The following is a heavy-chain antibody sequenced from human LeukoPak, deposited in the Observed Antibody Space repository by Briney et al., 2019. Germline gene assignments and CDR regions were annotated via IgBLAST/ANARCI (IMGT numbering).Heavy chain of an antibody. D-gene: IGHD2-15*01. Sequence: PGGSLRLSCAASGIIFSSYGMHWVRQAPGKGLEWVAFIRYDGSIKYYADSVKGRFTISRDNCKNTLYLQMNSLRGEDTAVYYCAKDARRVRDIGVVFGRGRGYMDVWGKGTTATISS. V-gene: IGHV3-30*02. J-gene: IGHJ6*03. CDR2: IRYDGSIK. CDR1: GIIFSSYG. CDR3: AKDARRVRDIGVVFGRGRGYMDV.